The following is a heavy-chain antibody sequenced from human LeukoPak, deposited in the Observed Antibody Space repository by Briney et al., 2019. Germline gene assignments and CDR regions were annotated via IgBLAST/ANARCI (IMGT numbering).Heavy chain of an antibody. CDR2: MNPNSGNT. J-gene: IGHJ4*02. CDR1: GYTFTSYD. Sequence: ASVKVSCKASGYTFTSYDINWVRQATGQGLEWMGWMNPNSGNTGYAQKFQGRVTMTRNTSISTAYMELSSLRSEDTAVYYCAREGHNYYDSSGYYGHFDYWGQGTLVTVSS. CDR3: AREGHNYYDSSGYYGHFDY. D-gene: IGHD3-22*01. V-gene: IGHV1-8*01.